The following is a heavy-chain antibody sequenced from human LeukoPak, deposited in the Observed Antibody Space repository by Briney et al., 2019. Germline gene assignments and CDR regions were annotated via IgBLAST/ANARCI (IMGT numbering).Heavy chain of an antibody. Sequence: GGTLRLSCAASGFTFSSYGMSWVRQAPGKGLEWVSGISGSGGSTGYADSVKGRFTISRDNAKNSLYLQMNSLRAEDTALYYCARDGSDTAMVTLDYYYYMDVWGKGTTVTVSS. J-gene: IGHJ6*03. CDR2: ISGSGGST. CDR3: ARDGSDTAMVTLDYYYYMDV. V-gene: IGHV3-20*04. D-gene: IGHD5-18*01. CDR1: GFTFSSYG.